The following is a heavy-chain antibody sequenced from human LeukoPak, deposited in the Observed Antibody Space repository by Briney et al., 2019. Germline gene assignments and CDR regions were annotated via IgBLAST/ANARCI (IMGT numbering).Heavy chain of an antibody. Sequence: GGSLRLSCAASGFTFTNDWMNWVRQAPGKGPVWVSQISSDGSSATYADSVKGRFTISRDNTKNTLYLQMNSLRAEDTAVYYCVRGLGDSWGQGTQLIVSS. CDR1: GFTFTNDW. V-gene: IGHV3-74*01. CDR2: ISSDGSSA. D-gene: IGHD3-16*01. CDR3: VRGLGDS. J-gene: IGHJ5*01.